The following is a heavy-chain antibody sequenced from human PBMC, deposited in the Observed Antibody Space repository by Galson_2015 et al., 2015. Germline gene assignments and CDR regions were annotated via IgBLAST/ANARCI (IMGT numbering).Heavy chain of an antibody. CDR2: VGGDGVRT. CDR1: GFTFTSYA. V-gene: IGHV3-64*01. J-gene: IGHJ4*02. D-gene: IGHD4-23*01. Sequence: SLRLSCAASGFTFTSYAMQWARQAPGKGLEYVSAVGGDGVRTSYANSVKGRFTISRDNSKNTLYLQMGSLRADDMAMYYCARDDYGGSSGFWGQGTLVTVSS. CDR3: ARDDYGGSSGF.